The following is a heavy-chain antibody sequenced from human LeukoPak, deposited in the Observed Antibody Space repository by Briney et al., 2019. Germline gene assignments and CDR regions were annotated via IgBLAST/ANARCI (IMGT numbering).Heavy chain of an antibody. CDR1: GFTFSSYA. D-gene: IGHD2-21*02. J-gene: IGHJ5*02. V-gene: IGHV3-30-3*01. Sequence: PGGSLRLSCAASGFTFSSYAMHWVRQAPGKGLEWVAVISYDGSNKYYADSVKGRFTISRDNAKNSLYLQMNSLRAEDTAVYYCARDSYCGGDCYTGWFDPWGQGTLVTVSS. CDR2: ISYDGSNK. CDR3: ARDSYCGGDCYTGWFDP.